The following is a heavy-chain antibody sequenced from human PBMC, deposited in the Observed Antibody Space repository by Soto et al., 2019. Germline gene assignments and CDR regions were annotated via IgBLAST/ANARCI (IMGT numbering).Heavy chain of an antibody. CDR2: INDQGGSP. CDR1: GFTFSNYW. J-gene: IGHJ6*02. CDR3: AGARDGISTSCYACAPYGMDV. D-gene: IGHD2-2*01. Sequence: PGGSLRLSCAASGFTFSNYWMHWVRQAPGKGLVRISRINDQGGSPTYADSVKGRFTISRDNVKNTLYLQMSSLRAEDTAVYYCAGARDGISTSCYACAPYGMDVWGQGTTVTVSS. V-gene: IGHV3-74*01.